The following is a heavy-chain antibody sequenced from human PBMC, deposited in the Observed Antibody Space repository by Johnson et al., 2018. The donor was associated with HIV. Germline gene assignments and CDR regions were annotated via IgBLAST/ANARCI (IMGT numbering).Heavy chain of an antibody. V-gene: IGHV3-11*04. Sequence: QVQLVESGGGVVQPGGSLRLSCAASGFAVSKNYLTWVRQAPGKGLEWVSYISSSGSTIYYADSVKGRFTISRDNAKNSLYLQMNSLRAEDTAVYYCARPRTGSDAFDIWGQGTMVTVSS. J-gene: IGHJ3*02. CDR2: ISSSGSTI. D-gene: IGHD7-27*01. CDR3: ARPRTGSDAFDI. CDR1: GFAVSKNY.